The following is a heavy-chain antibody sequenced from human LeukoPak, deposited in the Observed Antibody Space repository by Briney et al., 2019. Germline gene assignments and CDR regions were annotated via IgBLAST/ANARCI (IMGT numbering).Heavy chain of an antibody. V-gene: IGHV3-23*01. Sequence: GGSLRLSCAASGFAFSSYVLTWVRQAPGEGLDWVSSISVSSTPYYLDSVKGRFIISRDKYNNALFLQMHSLRADDSAVFYCAKSNLDNCREGFHIWGQGTMVTVSS. D-gene: IGHD1-1*01. J-gene: IGHJ3*02. CDR3: AKSNLDNCREGFHI. CDR1: GFAFSSYV. CDR2: ISVSSTP.